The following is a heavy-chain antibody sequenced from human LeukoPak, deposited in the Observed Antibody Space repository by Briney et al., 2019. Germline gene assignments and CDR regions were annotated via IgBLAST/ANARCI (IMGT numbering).Heavy chain of an antibody. CDR2: ISAYNGNT. Sequence: GASVKVSCRASGYTFTSYGISWVRQAPGQGLEWMGWISAYNGNTNYAQKLQGRVTMTTDTSTSTAYMELRSLRSDDTAVYYCARGARYDSSGYRWFDPWGQGTLVTVSS. J-gene: IGHJ5*02. CDR3: ARGARYDSSGYRWFDP. CDR1: GYTFTSYG. V-gene: IGHV1-18*01. D-gene: IGHD3-22*01.